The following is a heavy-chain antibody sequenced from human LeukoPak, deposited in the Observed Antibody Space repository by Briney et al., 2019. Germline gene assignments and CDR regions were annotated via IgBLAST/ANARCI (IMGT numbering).Heavy chain of an antibody. J-gene: IGHJ6*03. CDR1: GGSISSSSYY. CDR3: ARVYGGYDFNYYYYYMDV. D-gene: IGHD5-12*01. Sequence: SETLSLTCTVSGGSISSSSYYWGWIRQPPGKGLEWIASIYYSGSTYYNPSLKSRVTISVDTSKNQFSLKLSSVIAADTAVYYCARVYGGYDFNYYYYYMDVWGKGTTVTISS. CDR2: IYYSGST. V-gene: IGHV4-39*01.